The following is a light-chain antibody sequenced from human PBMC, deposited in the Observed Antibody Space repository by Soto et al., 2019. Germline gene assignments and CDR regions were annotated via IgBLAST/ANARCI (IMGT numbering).Light chain of an antibody. CDR1: SSNIGGNT. CDR3: AAWDDSVNGVV. Sequence: QSVLTQPPSASGTPGQRVTISCSGTSSNIGGNTVNWYRQVPGTAPKVLIYSNNLRPSGVPDRFSGSKSGTSASLAISGLQSEDEADYYCAAWDDSVNGVVFGGGTMVTVL. J-gene: IGLJ2*01. V-gene: IGLV1-44*01. CDR2: SNN.